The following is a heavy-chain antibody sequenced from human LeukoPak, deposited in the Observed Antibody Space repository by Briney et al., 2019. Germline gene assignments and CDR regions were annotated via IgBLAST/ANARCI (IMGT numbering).Heavy chain of an antibody. CDR2: INQDGREK. CDR1: GFTFSSYW. V-gene: IGHV3-7*01. J-gene: IGHJ4*02. CDR3: AREERLLSVAGLDY. D-gene: IGHD6-19*01. Sequence: GGSLRLSCAASGFTFSSYWMTWVRQAPGKGLEWVANINQDGREKYYVESVQGRFTISSDHENNSLYLKMNRLSAEDRAVYYCAREERLLSVAGLDYWGQGGLVTVSS.